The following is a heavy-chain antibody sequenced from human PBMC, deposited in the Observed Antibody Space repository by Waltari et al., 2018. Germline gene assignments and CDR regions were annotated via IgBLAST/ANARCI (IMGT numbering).Heavy chain of an antibody. J-gene: IGHJ4*02. V-gene: IGHV3-30*02. CDR1: GFSFRSYG. D-gene: IGHD2-2*01. CDR3: ASGGKIVVVPADY. Sequence: QAQLVESGGGVVHPGGSLRLSCTASGFSFRSYGMHWVRQTPGKGLEWVAFIRYDGSYKYYADSVKGRFTISRDTSKNTLYLQMNSLRSEDTAVYYCASGGKIVVVPADYWGQGTLVTVSS. CDR2: IRYDGSYK.